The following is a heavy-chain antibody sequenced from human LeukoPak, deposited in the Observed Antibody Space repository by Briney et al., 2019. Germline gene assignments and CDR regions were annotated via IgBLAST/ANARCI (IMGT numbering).Heavy chain of an antibody. D-gene: IGHD3-3*01. CDR2: MNPNSGNT. J-gene: IGHJ4*02. V-gene: IGHV1-8*03. CDR3: ARGILRFLEWLRTELDY. CDR1: GYTFTSYD. Sequence: ASVKVSCKASGYTFTSYDINWVRQATGQGLEWMGWMNPNSGNTGYAQKFQGRVTITRNTSISTAYMELSSLRSEDTAVYYCARGILRFLEWLRTELDYWGQGTLVTVSP.